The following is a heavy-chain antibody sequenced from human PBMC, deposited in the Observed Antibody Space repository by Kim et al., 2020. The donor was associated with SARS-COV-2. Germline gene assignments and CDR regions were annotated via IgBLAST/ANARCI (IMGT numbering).Heavy chain of an antibody. CDR1: GYTFTNNP. J-gene: IGHJ4*02. Sequence: ASVKVSCKASGYTFTNNPINWMRQAPGQGLEWMGWINTKTGDPMYGQGFTGRFVLSLDTSVSMAYLDISSLKPEDTAVYYSARGPGPVDYCGQGTLVTVS. CDR3: ARGPGPVDY. CDR2: INTKTGDP. V-gene: IGHV7-4-1*04.